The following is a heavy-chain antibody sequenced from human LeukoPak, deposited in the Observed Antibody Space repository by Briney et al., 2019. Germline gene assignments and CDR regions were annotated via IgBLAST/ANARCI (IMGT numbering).Heavy chain of an antibody. CDR2: INHSGST. Sequence: SETLSLTCAVYGGSFSGYYWSWIRQPPGKGLEWIGEINHSGSTNYNPSLKSRVTISVDTSKNQISLKLSSVTAADTAVYYCARAPRYSSSWRDWFDPWGQGTLVTVSS. V-gene: IGHV4-34*01. J-gene: IGHJ5*02. CDR3: ARAPRYSSSWRDWFDP. D-gene: IGHD6-13*01. CDR1: GGSFSGYY.